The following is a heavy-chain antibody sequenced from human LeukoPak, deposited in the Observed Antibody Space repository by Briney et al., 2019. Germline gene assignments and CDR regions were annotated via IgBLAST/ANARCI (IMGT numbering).Heavy chain of an antibody. CDR1: GFTFSTYG. J-gene: IGHJ4*02. CDR3: TRGGVGSTSPFDY. CDR2: IWYDGSNE. D-gene: IGHD2-2*01. V-gene: IGHV3-33*01. Sequence: GGSLRLSCEASGFTFSTYGMHWVRRAPGKGLEWVAVIWYDGSNEDYAGSVKGRFTISRDNSKNTLYLQMNSLRAEDTAVYYCTRGGVGSTSPFDYWGPGTLVTVSS.